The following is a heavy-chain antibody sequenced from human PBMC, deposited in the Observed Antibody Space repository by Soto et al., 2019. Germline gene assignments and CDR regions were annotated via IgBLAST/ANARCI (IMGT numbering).Heavy chain of an antibody. CDR3: ARGGYCSSTSCYSSPGPYGMDV. Sequence: PSEILSLTCTVSGGSISSGGYYWSWIRQHPGKGLEWIGYIYYSGSTYYNPSLKSRVTISVDTSKNQFSLKLSSVTAADTAVYYCARGGYCSSTSCYSSPGPYGMDVWGQGTTVTVSS. D-gene: IGHD2-2*01. CDR1: GGSISSGGYY. V-gene: IGHV4-31*02. CDR2: IYYSGST. J-gene: IGHJ6*02.